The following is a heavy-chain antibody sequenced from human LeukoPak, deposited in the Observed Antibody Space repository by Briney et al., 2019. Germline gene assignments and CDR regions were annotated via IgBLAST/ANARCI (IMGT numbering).Heavy chain of an antibody. Sequence: APVKVSCKTSGYSFTSYYLHWVRQAPGQGLEWMGIINPGYGTTTYAQKFQGRVTMTRDTSTTTVYMELSSLRSDDTAVFYCARATAAAGLPTFDYWGQGTLVTVSS. CDR1: GYSFTSYY. D-gene: IGHD6-13*01. CDR3: ARATAAAGLPTFDY. V-gene: IGHV1-46*01. J-gene: IGHJ4*02. CDR2: INPGYGTT.